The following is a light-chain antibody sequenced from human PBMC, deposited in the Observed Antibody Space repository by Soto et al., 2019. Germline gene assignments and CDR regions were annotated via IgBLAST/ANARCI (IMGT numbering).Light chain of an antibody. CDR1: QSVSNN. CDR3: QQYKNWPPYT. Sequence: EIVMTQSPVTLSVSPGERATLSCRAIQSVSNNYLAWYQQKSGQAPRLLIYGASTRTTAFPARFSGSGSGTEFTLTISGLQSEDSAVYYCQQYKNWPPYTFGQGTKVDIK. V-gene: IGKV3-15*01. J-gene: IGKJ2*01. CDR2: GAS.